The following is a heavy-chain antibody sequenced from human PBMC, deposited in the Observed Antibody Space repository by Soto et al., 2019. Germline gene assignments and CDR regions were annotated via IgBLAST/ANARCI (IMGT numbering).Heavy chain of an antibody. Sequence: GASVKVSCKASGCTFSSYAISWVRQAPGQGLEWMGGIIPIFGTANYAQKFQGRVTITADESTSTAYMELSSLRSEDTAVYYCASGNDSSGWPHFEYWGQGTLVTVSS. CDR1: GCTFSSYA. D-gene: IGHD6-19*01. J-gene: IGHJ4*02. V-gene: IGHV1-69*13. CDR2: IIPIFGTA. CDR3: ASGNDSSGWPHFEY.